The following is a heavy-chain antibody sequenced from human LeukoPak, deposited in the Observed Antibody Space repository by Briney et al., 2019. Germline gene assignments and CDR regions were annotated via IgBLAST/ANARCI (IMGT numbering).Heavy chain of an antibody. CDR3: AKDIGDCGGNSGFDY. Sequence: GGSLRLSCAASGFTFDDYTMHWVRQAPGKGLEWVSLISWDGGSTYYADSVKGRFTISRDNSKNSLYLQVNSLRTEDTALYYCAKDIGDCGGNSGFDYWGQGTLVTVSS. CDR2: ISWDGGST. V-gene: IGHV3-43*01. CDR1: GFTFDDYT. J-gene: IGHJ4*02. D-gene: IGHD4-23*01.